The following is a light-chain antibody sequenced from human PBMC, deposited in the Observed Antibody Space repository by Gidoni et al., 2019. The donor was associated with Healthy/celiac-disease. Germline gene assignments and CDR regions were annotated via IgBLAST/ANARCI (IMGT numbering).Light chain of an antibody. CDR1: QSVSSN. Sequence: ELVMTQSPATLSVSPGERATLSCRASQSVSSNFAWYQQKPGQAPRLLIYGASTRATGIPARFSGSGSGTEFTLTISSLQSEDFAVYYCQQGWTFGQGTKVEIK. V-gene: IGKV3-15*01. CDR2: GAS. CDR3: QQGWT. J-gene: IGKJ1*01.